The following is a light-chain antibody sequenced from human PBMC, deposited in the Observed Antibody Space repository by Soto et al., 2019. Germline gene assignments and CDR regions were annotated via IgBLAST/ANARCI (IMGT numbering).Light chain of an antibody. CDR2: LGS. J-gene: IGKJ5*01. V-gene: IGKV2-28*01. CDR3: MHALQTPIT. Sequence: IVMTDYPLSLAVTSGDAASISCNSSQSLLPHNGKNYMDWYVQKPGQTPQLLIYLGSNRASGVPNRFSGSGSGTDFTLKISRVEAEDVGVYYCMHALQTPITFGQGTRLEIK. CDR1: QSLLPHNGKNY.